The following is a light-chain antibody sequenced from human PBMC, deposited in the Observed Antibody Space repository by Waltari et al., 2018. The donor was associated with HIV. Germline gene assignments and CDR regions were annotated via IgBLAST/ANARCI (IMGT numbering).Light chain of an antibody. V-gene: IGLV3-27*01. Sequence: SYELTQPSSVSVSPGQTARIARSGDILANKVARWFQQKPGQAPVLILYKGSERPSGIPERFSGSISGTTVTLTISGAQVDYEADYYCYSAADNIVLFGGGTKLTVL. CDR2: KGS. CDR3: YSAADNIVL. J-gene: IGLJ2*01. CDR1: ILANKV.